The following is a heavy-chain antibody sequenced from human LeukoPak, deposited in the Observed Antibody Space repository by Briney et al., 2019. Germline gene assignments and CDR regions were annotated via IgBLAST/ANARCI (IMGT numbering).Heavy chain of an antibody. CDR3: ARRLTGGVTDFFDF. CDR1: GFTFSSHS. Sequence: GGSVRLSCAASGFTFSSHSMSWVRQPPGEGLEWVAAISPSGDSTTYRDSVKGQFTISRASSRNRLYLQMNILTVEDTAIYYSARRLTGGVTDFFDFWGQGALVTVSS. V-gene: IGHV3-23*01. J-gene: IGHJ4*02. D-gene: IGHD2-8*02. CDR2: ISPSGDST.